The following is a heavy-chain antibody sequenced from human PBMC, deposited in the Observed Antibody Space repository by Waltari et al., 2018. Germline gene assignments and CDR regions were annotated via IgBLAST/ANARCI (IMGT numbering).Heavy chain of an antibody. CDR2: INHSGST. J-gene: IGHJ5*02. CDR3: ARLLMVRGVRARWLDP. V-gene: IGHV4-34*01. Sequence: QVQLQQWGAGLLKPSEPLSLTCAAYGGSFRGYYWSWIRQPPGKGLEWIGEINHSGSTNYNPSLKSRVTISVDTSKNQFSLKLSSVTAADTAVYYCARLLMVRGVRARWLDPWGQGTLVTVSS. D-gene: IGHD3-10*01. CDR1: GGSFRGYY.